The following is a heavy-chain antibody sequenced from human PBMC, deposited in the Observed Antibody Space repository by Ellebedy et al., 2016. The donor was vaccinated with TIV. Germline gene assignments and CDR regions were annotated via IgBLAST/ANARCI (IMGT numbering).Heavy chain of an antibody. CDR3: ARHWNLVGASGDY. V-gene: IGHV3-7*01. Sequence: GESLKISCVASGFALRSFWMTWVRQAPGKGLEWVANINQDGSTKNYVDSVKGRFTISRDNAKNSLFLQMNSLRAEYTAVYYCARHWNLVGASGDYWGQGSLVTVSS. CDR1: GFALRSFW. CDR2: INQDGSTK. J-gene: IGHJ4*02. D-gene: IGHD1-26*01.